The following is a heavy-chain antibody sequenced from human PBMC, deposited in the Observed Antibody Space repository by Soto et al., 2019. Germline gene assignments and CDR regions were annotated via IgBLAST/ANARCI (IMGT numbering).Heavy chain of an antibody. CDR3: ARGGRIVDTGIGYYYYHAMDV. V-gene: IGHV1-46*01. CDR2: FNPTGDTA. Sequence: ASVKVSCKASGYTVTSYYIHWVRQAPGQGLEWMGIFNPTGDTASYAQKLQGRVTMTRDTSTGTAYMELGSLRSEDTAVYYCARGGRIVDTGIGYYYYHAMDVWGKGTTVTVSS. CDR1: GYTVTSYY. J-gene: IGHJ6*04. D-gene: IGHD5-18*01.